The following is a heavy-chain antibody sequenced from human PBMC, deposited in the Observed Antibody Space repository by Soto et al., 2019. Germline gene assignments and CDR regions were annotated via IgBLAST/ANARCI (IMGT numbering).Heavy chain of an antibody. D-gene: IGHD2-8*01. Sequence: GASVKVSCKASGYTFTNYAMHWVRQAPGQRLEWMGWINADNGDTKYSQKFQGRVTFTWDTSATTAYMDLTSLTSEDMAVYYCARDRRGGVYFDYWGQGTLVTVSS. CDR1: GYTFTNYA. V-gene: IGHV1-3*03. CDR2: INADNGDT. CDR3: ARDRRGGVYFDY. J-gene: IGHJ4*02.